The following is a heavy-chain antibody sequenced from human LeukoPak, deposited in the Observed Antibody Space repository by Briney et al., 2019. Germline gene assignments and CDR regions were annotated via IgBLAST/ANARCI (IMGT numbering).Heavy chain of an antibody. CDR2: ISSSGSTI. J-gene: IGHJ4*02. CDR3: ASRQGYDFNVYYFDY. CDR1: GFTSSDYY. Sequence: GGSLRLSCAASGFTSSDYYMSWIRQAPGKGLEWVSYISSSGSTIYYADSVKGRFTISRDNAKNSLYLQMNSLRAEDTAVYYCASRQGYDFNVYYFDYWGQGTLVTVSS. V-gene: IGHV3-11*01. D-gene: IGHD3-3*01.